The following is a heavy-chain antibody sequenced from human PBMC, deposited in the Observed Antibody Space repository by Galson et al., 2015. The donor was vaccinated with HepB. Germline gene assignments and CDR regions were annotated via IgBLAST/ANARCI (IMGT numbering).Heavy chain of an antibody. V-gene: IGHV2-5*02. Sequence: PALVKPTQTLTLTCTFSGFSLNTRGEGVAWIRQPPGRALEWLALIFWDDDKRYNPSLRSRLSISKDTSKDQVVLTMTNMDPLDTATYFCSHREDGYNAFDPWGQGALVTVSS. D-gene: IGHD5-24*01. CDR1: GFSLNTRGEG. CDR2: IFWDDDK. J-gene: IGHJ5*02. CDR3: SHREDGYNAFDP.